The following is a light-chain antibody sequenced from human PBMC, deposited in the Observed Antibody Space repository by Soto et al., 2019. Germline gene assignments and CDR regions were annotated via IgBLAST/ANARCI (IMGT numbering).Light chain of an antibody. Sequence: DIVMTQSPLSLPVTPGEPASISCRSSESLLHSNGYNYLDWYLQKPGQSPQHLIFLGSNRASGVPDRFSGSGSGTDFTLKISRVEAEDVGVYYCMQALQTPWTFGQGTKVDIK. J-gene: IGKJ1*01. CDR2: LGS. CDR3: MQALQTPWT. CDR1: ESLLHSNGYNY. V-gene: IGKV2-28*01.